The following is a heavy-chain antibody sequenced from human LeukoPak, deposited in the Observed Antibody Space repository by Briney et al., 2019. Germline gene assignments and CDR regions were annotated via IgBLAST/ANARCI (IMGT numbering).Heavy chain of an antibody. D-gene: IGHD4-17*01. V-gene: IGHV4-39*07. Sequence: SETLPLTCTVSGGSISSSSYYWGWIRQPPGKGLEWIGSIYYSGSTYYNPSLKSRVTISVDTSKNQFSLKLSSVTAADTAVYYCARLKNDYGDPLDLWGRGTLVTVSS. CDR3: ARLKNDYGDPLDL. J-gene: IGHJ2*01. CDR1: GGSISSSSYY. CDR2: IYYSGST.